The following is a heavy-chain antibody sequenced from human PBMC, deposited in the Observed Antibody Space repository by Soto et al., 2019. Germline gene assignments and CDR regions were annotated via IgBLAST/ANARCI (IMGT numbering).Heavy chain of an antibody. Sequence: PGESLKISCKGSGYSFTSYWISWVRQMPGKGLEWMGRIDPSDSYTNYSPSFQGHVTISADKSISTAYLQWSSLKASDTAMNYCARGRPAYCGGDCYSPLDYWGQGTLVTVSS. D-gene: IGHD2-21*02. J-gene: IGHJ4*02. CDR3: ARGRPAYCGGDCYSPLDY. V-gene: IGHV5-10-1*01. CDR1: GYSFTSYW. CDR2: IDPSDSYT.